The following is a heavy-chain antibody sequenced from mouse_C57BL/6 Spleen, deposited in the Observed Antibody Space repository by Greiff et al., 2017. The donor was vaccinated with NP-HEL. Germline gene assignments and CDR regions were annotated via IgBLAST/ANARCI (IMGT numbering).Heavy chain of an antibody. CDR1: GFTFSSYA. V-gene: IGHV5-4*01. J-gene: IGHJ3*01. CDR2: ISDGGSYT. Sequence: EVQLVESGGGLVKPRGSLKLSCAASGFTFSSYAMSWVRQTPEKRLEWVATISDGGSYTYYPDNVKGRFTISRDNAKNNLYLQMSHLKSEDTAMYYCARNYWFAYWGQGTLVTVSA. CDR3: ARNYWFAY.